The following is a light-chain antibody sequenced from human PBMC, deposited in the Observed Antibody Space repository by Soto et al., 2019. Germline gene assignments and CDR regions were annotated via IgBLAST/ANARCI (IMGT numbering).Light chain of an antibody. CDR1: QVITND. CDR3: QQSYSTPPWT. J-gene: IGKJ1*01. V-gene: IGKV1-39*01. Sequence: IQMTQSPSSLSASVGDRLSITCRASQVITNDLGWYQQKPGKAPKRLIYAASTLQSGVPSRFSGSGSGTDFTLTIRSLQPEDFATYYCQQSYSTPPWTFGQGTKVDIK. CDR2: AAS.